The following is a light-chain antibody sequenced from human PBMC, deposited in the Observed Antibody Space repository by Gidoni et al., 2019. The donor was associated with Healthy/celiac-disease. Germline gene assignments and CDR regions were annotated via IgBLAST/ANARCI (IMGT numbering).Light chain of an antibody. Sequence: EIVLTQSPSTLSLSPGDRATLYCRASQSVSSYLAWYQQKPGHAPRLLIYDASNRATGIPARFSGSGSGTDFTLTISSLEPEDFAVYYCQQRSNWPITFGQGTRLEIK. CDR3: QQRSNWPIT. J-gene: IGKJ5*01. CDR2: DAS. CDR1: QSVSSY. V-gene: IGKV3-11*01.